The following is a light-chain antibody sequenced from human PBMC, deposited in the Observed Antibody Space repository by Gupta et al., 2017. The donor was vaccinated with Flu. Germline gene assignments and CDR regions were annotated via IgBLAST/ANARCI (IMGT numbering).Light chain of an antibody. CDR2: AAS. V-gene: IGKV1-39*01. CDR1: QSISSY. J-gene: IGKJ4*01. Sequence: ASVGDRVTITCRASQSISSYLNWYQQKPGKAPKLLIYAASSLQSGVPSRFSGSGSGTDFTLTISSLQPEDFATYYCQQSYSTPLTFGGGTKVEIK. CDR3: QQSYSTPLT.